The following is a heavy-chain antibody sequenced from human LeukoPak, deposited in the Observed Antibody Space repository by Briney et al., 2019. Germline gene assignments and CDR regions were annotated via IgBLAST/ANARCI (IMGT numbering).Heavy chain of an antibody. CDR3: ARGDILDTAMVYFDY. CDR1: GFTFSSYS. J-gene: IGHJ4*02. CDR2: ISSSSSYI. D-gene: IGHD5-18*01. Sequence: GGPLRLSCAASGFTFSSYSMNWVRQAPGKGLEWVSSISSSSSYIYYADSVKGRFTISRDNAKNSLYLQMNSLRAEDTAVYYCARGDILDTAMVYFDYWGQGTLVTVSS. V-gene: IGHV3-21*01.